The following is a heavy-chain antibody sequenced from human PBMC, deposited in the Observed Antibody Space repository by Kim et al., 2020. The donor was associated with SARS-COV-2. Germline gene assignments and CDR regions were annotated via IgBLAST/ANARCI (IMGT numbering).Heavy chain of an antibody. CDR1: GFTFSTYA. Sequence: GGSLRLSCAASGFTFSTYAMTWVRRTPGKGLEWVSSLSASDGKAYYAESVKGRFTISRDNSKNTLYLQMDSLSVEDTALYYCAKAFGTYGGNCWIDYWG. D-gene: IGHD3-16*01. J-gene: IGHJ4*01. CDR3: AKAFGTYGGNCWIDY. CDR2: LSASDGKA. V-gene: IGHV3-23*01.